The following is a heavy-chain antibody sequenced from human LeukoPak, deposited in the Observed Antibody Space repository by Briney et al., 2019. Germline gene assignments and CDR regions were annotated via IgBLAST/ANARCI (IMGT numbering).Heavy chain of an antibody. CDR1: GGSISTSSYY. V-gene: IGHV4-39*01. CDR2: IYYTGST. CDR3: ARHQGA. D-gene: IGHD1-26*01. Sequence: SETLSLTCTVSGGSISTSSYYWGWFRQPPGKGLEWIASIYYTGSTYYNPSLKSRVTISIDTSKNQFSLRLSSVTAADTALYYCARHQGAWGQGTLVTVSS. J-gene: IGHJ5*02.